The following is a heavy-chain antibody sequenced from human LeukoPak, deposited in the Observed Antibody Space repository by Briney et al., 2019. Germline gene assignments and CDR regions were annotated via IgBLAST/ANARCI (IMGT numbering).Heavy chain of an antibody. J-gene: IGHJ2*01. V-gene: IGHV1-2*02. CDR1: GYTFTSYY. CDR2: INPDSGGT. D-gene: IGHD6-19*01. CDR3: ARNPDEHWLDESENWYFDL. Sequence: ASVKVSCKASGYTFTSYYMHWVRQAPGQGLEWMGWINPDSGGTNYAQKFQGRVTMTRDTSISVAYMELSSLQSDDTAVYYCARNPDEHWLDESENWYFDLWGSGTLVTVSS.